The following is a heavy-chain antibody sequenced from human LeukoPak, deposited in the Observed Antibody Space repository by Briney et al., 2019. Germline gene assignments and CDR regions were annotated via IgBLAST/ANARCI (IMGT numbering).Heavy chain of an antibody. CDR3: ARVRSSGRKKGYYGMDV. J-gene: IGHJ6*02. Sequence: ASVKVSCKASGYTFTSYDINWVRQATGQGLEWMGWMNPNSGNTGYAQKFQGRVTMTRNTSISTAYMELSSLRSEDTAVYYCARVRSSGRKKGYYGMDVWGQGTTVTVSS. CDR2: MNPNSGNT. CDR1: GYTFTSYD. D-gene: IGHD6-19*01. V-gene: IGHV1-8*01.